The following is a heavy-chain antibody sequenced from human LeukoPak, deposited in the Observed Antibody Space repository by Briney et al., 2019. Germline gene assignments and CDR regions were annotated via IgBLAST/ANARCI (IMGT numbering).Heavy chain of an antibody. CDR1: GGSIRSSGYY. V-gene: IGHV4-39*07. J-gene: IGHJ4*02. Sequence: SETLSLTCTASGGSIRSSGYYWGWIRQPPGKGLEWIGSIYYSGSTYYNPSLMNRVTISVDASKNQFSLKLSSVTAADAAVYYCARGYRIAARGFYFDYWGLGTLVTVSS. CDR3: ARGYRIAARGFYFDY. D-gene: IGHD6-25*01. CDR2: IYYSGST.